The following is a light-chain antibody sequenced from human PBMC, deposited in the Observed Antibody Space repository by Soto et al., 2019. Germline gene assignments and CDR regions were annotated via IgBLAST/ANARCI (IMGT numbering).Light chain of an antibody. CDR1: LSIRSD. Sequence: DIQMTQSPSSLSASVGDRVTIACRASLSIRSDLNWYQQKPGKAPKVLIFGASTLQSGVPSRFRGSGSGTEFTLTISSLQPEDSATYYCQQSYTTPRTFGQGTKLEIK. CDR2: GAS. CDR3: QQSYTTPRT. V-gene: IGKV1-39*01. J-gene: IGKJ2*01.